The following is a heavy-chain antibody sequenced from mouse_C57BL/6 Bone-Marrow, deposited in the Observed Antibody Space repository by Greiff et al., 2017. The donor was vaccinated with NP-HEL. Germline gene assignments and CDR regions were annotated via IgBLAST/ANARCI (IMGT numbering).Heavy chain of an antibody. V-gene: IGHV1-81*01. CDR3: ARGTAQAIGYFDD. CDR2: IYPRSGNT. D-gene: IGHD3-2*02. J-gene: IGHJ2*01. Sequence: QVQLQQSGAELARPGASVKLSCKASGYTFTSYGISWVKQRTGQGLEWIGEIYPRSGNTYYNEKFKGKATLTADKSSSTAYMELRSLTSEDSAVYFCARGTAQAIGYFDDWGKGTTLTVSS. CDR1: GYTFTSYG.